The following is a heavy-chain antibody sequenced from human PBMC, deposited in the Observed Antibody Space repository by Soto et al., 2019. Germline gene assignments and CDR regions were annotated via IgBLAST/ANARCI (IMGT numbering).Heavy chain of an antibody. D-gene: IGHD6-13*01. Sequence: QLKLQESGPGLVKPSETLSLTCSVSGGSISSSGHYWGWLRQPPGKGLEWIGIIYYSGSTYHNPSMKIRITIAVDTSKSQFSLKLRSVSAADTAVYCWARTYSSSCSSWALFDLWGQGTLVTVSS. CDR2: IYYSGST. J-gene: IGHJ5*02. CDR3: ARTYSSSCSSWALFDL. CDR1: GGSISSSGHY. V-gene: IGHV4-39*01.